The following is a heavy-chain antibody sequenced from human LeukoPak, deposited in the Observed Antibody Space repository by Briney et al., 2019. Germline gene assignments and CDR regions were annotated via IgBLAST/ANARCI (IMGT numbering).Heavy chain of an antibody. CDR1: GFTFSSYG. Sequence: PGGSLRLSCVASGFTFSSYGMHWVRQAPGKGLEWVAVISYDGSNKYYADSVKGRFTISRDNSKNTLYLQMKSLRAEDTAVYYCVRDWNHFDFDSWGLGTLVTVSS. D-gene: IGHD1-14*01. CDR3: VRDWNHFDFDS. CDR2: ISYDGSNK. V-gene: IGHV3-30*03. J-gene: IGHJ5*01.